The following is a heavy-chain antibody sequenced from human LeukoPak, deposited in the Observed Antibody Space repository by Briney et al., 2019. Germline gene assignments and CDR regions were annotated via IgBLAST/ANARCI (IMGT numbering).Heavy chain of an antibody. J-gene: IGHJ3*02. CDR1: GGSFSGYY. Sequence: SETLSLTCAVYGGSFSGYYWSWIRQPPGKGLEWIGEINHSGSTNYNPSLKSRVTISVDTSKNQFSLKLNSVTAADTAVYYCARQQGSGRWAFDIWGQGTMVTVSS. D-gene: IGHD6-19*01. CDR2: INHSGST. CDR3: ARQQGSGRWAFDI. V-gene: IGHV4-34*01.